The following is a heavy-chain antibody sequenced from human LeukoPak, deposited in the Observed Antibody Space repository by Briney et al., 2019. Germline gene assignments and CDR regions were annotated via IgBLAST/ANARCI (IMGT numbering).Heavy chain of an antibody. CDR2: ISSSSSYI. CDR3: ARELGYCSGGSCYGDY. V-gene: IGHV3-21*01. Sequence: GGSLRLSRAASGFTFSSYSMSWVRQAPGKGLEWVSSISSSSSYIYYADSVKGRFTISRDNAKNSLYLQMNSLRAEDTAVYYCARELGYCSGGSCYGDYWGQGTLVTVSS. J-gene: IGHJ4*02. CDR1: GFTFSSYS. D-gene: IGHD2-15*01.